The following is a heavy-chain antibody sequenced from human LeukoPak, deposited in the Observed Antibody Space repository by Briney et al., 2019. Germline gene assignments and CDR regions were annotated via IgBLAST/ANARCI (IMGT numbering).Heavy chain of an antibody. CDR1: GFTFSSYA. CDR2: ISYDGSNK. J-gene: IGHJ4*02. V-gene: IGHV3-30*04. Sequence: GGSLRLSCAASGFTFSSYAMHWVLQAPGKGLEWVAVISYDGSNKYYADSVKGRFTISRDNSKNTLYLQMNSLRAEDTAVYYCARDLYFDYWGQGTLVTVSS. CDR3: ARDLYFDY.